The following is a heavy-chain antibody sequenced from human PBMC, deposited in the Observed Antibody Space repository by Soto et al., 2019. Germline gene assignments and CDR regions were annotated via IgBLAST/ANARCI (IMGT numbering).Heavy chain of an antibody. J-gene: IGHJ4*02. Sequence: GGSLRLSCAASGFTFSSYAMSWVRQAPGKGLEWVSAISGSGGSTYYADSVKGRFTISRDNSKNTLYLQMNSLRAEDTAVYYCATIFDCSGGSSYLGYFDYWGQGTLVTVSS. CDR2: ISGSGGST. D-gene: IGHD2-15*01. CDR3: ATIFDCSGGSSYLGYFDY. V-gene: IGHV3-23*01. CDR1: GFTFSSYA.